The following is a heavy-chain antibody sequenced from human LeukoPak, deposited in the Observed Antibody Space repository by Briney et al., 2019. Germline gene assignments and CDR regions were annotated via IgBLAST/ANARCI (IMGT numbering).Heavy chain of an antibody. D-gene: IGHD4-17*01. CDR2: IYYSGST. CDR1: GGSISSSSYY. CDR3: ARGRWGYGDYHDAFDI. V-gene: IGHV4-39*07. Sequence: SETLSLTCTVSGGSISSSSYYWGWIRQPPGKGLEWIGSIYYSGSTYYNPSLKSRVTISVDRSKNQFSLKLSSVTAADTAVYYCARGRWGYGDYHDAFDIWGQGTMVTVSS. J-gene: IGHJ3*02.